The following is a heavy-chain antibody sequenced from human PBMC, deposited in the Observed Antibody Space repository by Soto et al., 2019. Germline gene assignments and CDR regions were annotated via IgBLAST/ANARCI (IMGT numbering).Heavy chain of an antibody. CDR1: GGFISSYY. CDR2: IYYSGST. CDR3: ARTLFGWGIWFDP. Sequence: SSETLSLTCTVSGGFISSYYWSWIRQPPGKGLGWIGYIYYSGSTNYNPSLKSRVTISVDTSKNQFSLKLSSVTAADTAVYYCARTLFGWGIWFDPWGQGTLVTVSS. V-gene: IGHV4-59*01. J-gene: IGHJ5*02. D-gene: IGHD3-10*02.